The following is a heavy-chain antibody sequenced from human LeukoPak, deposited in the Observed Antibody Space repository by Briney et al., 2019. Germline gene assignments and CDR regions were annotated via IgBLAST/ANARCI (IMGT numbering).Heavy chain of an antibody. CDR1: GYTFSGYG. V-gene: IGHV3-30*03. Sequence: GASVKVSCKASGYTFSGYGMHWVRQAPGEGLEWVAATSYDGIQKYYEDSVKGRFTISRDNSKNTLYLQMNSLRTEDTAVYYCARDSGSYSAYWGQGTLVTVSS. CDR2: TSYDGIQK. J-gene: IGHJ4*02. D-gene: IGHD1-26*01. CDR3: ARDSGSYSAY.